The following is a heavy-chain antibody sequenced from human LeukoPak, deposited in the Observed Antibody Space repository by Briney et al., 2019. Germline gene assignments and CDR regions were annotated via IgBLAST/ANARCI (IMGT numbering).Heavy chain of an antibody. CDR2: SGSGGST. CDR3: AKVKSIAVAGYYFDY. D-gene: IGHD6-19*01. Sequence: SGSGGSTYYADSVKGRFTISRDNSKNTLYLQMNSLRAEDTAVYYCAKVKSIAVAGYYFDYWGQGTLVTVSS. V-gene: IGHV3-23*01. J-gene: IGHJ4*02.